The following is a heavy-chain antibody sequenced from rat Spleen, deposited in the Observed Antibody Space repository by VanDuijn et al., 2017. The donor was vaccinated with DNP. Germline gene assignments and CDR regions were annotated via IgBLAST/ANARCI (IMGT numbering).Heavy chain of an antibody. CDR1: GYSITSNY. J-gene: IGHJ2*01. CDR3: ARWTRYFDY. Sequence: EVQLQESGPGLVKPSQSLSLTCSVTGYSITSNYWGWIRKFPGSKMEWIGHISYSGSTNYNPSLKSRISITRDTSKNRFFLHLNSVTTEDTATYYCARWTRYFDYWGQGVMVTVSS. D-gene: IGHD1-7*01. V-gene: IGHV3-1*01. CDR2: ISYSGST.